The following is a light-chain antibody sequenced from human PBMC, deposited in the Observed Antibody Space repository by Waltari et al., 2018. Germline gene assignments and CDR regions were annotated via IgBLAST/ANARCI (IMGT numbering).Light chain of an antibody. CDR2: LGS. CDR1: QSRLRSNGYNY. CDR3: MQALHTPPA. V-gene: IGKV2-28*01. Sequence: DTVMTQSPLPLTVTPGEPASISCRSSQSRLRSNGYNYLDWYLQKPGQPPQLMIYLGSPRASGVPDRFSGSGSGTDFTLQISSVEAQDLGVYYCMQALHTPPAFGQGTRVEI. J-gene: IGKJ1*01.